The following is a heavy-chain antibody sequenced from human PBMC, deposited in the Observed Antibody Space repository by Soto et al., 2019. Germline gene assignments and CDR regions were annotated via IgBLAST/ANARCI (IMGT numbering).Heavy chain of an antibody. CDR3: ARDSSRGRVPAPYGMDV. CDR2: IIPIFGTA. D-gene: IGHD2-2*01. CDR1: GGTFSSYA. V-gene: IGHV1-69*13. J-gene: IGHJ6*02. Sequence: SVKVSCKASGGTFSSYAISWLRQAPGQGLEWMGGIIPIFGTANYAQKFQGRVTITADESTSTAYMELSSLRSEDTAVYYCARDSSRGRVPAPYGMDVWGQGTTVTVSS.